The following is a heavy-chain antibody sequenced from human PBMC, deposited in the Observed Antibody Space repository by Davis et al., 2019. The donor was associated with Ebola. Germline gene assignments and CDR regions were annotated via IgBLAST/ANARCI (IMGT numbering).Heavy chain of an antibody. J-gene: IGHJ3*02. CDR2: ISGSGGST. V-gene: IGHV3-23*01. D-gene: IGHD3-22*01. CDR1: GFTFSSYS. Sequence: GESLKISCAASGFTFSSYSMNWVRKAPGKGLDGFSAISGSGGSTYYADSVKGRFTISRDNSKNTLYLQMNSLRAEDTAVYYCAKVGSKYYYDSSGYHAGKAFDIWGQGTMVTVSS. CDR3: AKVGSKYYYDSSGYHAGKAFDI.